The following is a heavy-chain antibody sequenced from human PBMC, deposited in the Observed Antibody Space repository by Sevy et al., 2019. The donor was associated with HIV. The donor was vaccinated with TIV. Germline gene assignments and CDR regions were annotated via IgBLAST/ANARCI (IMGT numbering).Heavy chain of an antibody. CDR1: GYTLTELS. J-gene: IGHJ4*02. Sequence: ASVKVSCKVSGYTLTELSMHWVRQAPGKGLEWMGGFDPEDGETIYAQKFQGSVTMTEDTSTDTAYMELSSLRSEDTAVYGYATANRSGWYWYSFNDYWGQGTLVTVSS. V-gene: IGHV1-24*01. CDR2: FDPEDGET. CDR3: ATANRSGWYWYSFNDY. D-gene: IGHD6-19*01.